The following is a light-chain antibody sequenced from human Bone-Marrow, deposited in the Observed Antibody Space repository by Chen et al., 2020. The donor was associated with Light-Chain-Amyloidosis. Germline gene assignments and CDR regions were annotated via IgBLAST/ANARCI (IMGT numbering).Light chain of an antibody. Sequence: SYVLTQPPSVSVAPGETARITCGGDNIGYKGVHWYQLKPGQAPVLVVYDDIDRPSGIPERFSGSNSGNTATLTISRVEVGDEADYYCQIWERTSTHYVVGFGTKVTVL. CDR1: NIGYKG. CDR2: DDI. CDR3: QIWERTSTHYV. J-gene: IGLJ1*01. V-gene: IGLV3-21*02.